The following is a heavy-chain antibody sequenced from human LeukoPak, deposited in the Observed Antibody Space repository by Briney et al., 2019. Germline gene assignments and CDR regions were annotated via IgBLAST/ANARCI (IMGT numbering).Heavy chain of an antibody. J-gene: IGHJ4*02. CDR1: GDSISSGGYS. Sequence: SETLSLTCTVSGDSISSGGYSWSWIRQPPGKGLEWIGYIYYSGSTNYNPSLKSRVTISVDTSKNQFSLKLSSVTAADTAVYYCARSSSFRGVPFDYWGQGTLVTVSS. CDR2: IYYSGST. V-gene: IGHV4-61*08. D-gene: IGHD3-10*01. CDR3: ARSSSFRGVPFDY.